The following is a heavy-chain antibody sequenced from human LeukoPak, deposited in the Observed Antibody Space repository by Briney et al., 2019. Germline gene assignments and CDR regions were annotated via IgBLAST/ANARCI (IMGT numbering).Heavy chain of an antibody. J-gene: IGHJ4*02. D-gene: IGHD2-2*01. V-gene: IGHV3-30-3*01. Sequence: PGRSLRLSCAASRFTFSSYAMHWVRQAPGKGLEWVAVISYDGSNKYYADSVKGRFTISRDNSKNTLYLQMNSLRAEDTAVYYCARDLSGDIVVVPAAMCLDYWGQGTLVTVSS. CDR3: ARDLSGDIVVVPAAMCLDY. CDR1: RFTFSSYA. CDR2: ISYDGSNK.